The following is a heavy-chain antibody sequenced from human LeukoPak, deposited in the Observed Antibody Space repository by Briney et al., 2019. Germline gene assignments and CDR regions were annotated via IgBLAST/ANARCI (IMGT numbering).Heavy chain of an antibody. CDR1: GYTLTEMS. Sequence: PEASVKVSCKVSGYTLTEMSIHWVRQAPGGALEWMGGFDPEDGETVYAPKFQGRVTMTEDTSADTAYMELSSLRSEDTAVYYCTTCLNGAGQPVAIYYYGMDVWGQGTTVTVSS. D-gene: IGHD2-2*01. V-gene: IGHV1-24*01. CDR3: TTCLNGAGQPVAIYYYGMDV. CDR2: FDPEDGET. J-gene: IGHJ6*02.